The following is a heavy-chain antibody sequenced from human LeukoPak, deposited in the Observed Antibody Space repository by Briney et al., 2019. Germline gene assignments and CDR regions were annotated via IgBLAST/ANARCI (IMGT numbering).Heavy chain of an antibody. CDR2: IIPIFGTA. J-gene: IGHJ4*02. CDR1: GGTFSSYA. V-gene: IGHV1-69*13. D-gene: IGHD4-17*01. CDR3: AIVMDDYGDRDY. Sequence: ASVTVSFKASGGTFSSYAISWVRQAPGQGLEWMGGIIPIFGTANYAQKFQGRVTITADESTSTAYMELSSLRSEDTAVYYCAIVMDDYGDRDYWGQGTLVTVSS.